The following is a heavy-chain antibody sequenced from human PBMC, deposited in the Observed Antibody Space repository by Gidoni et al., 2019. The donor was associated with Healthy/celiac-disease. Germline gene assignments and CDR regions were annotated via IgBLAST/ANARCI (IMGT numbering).Heavy chain of an antibody. J-gene: IGHJ4*02. D-gene: IGHD4-17*01. CDR3: ASYGDYVPFDY. Sequence: QLQLQESGPGLVKPSETLSLTCTVSGCSISSSSYYWGGIRQPPGKGLEWIGSIYYSGSTYYNPSLKSRVTISVDTSKNQFSLKLSSVTAADTAVYYCASYGDYVPFDYWGQGTLVTVSS. V-gene: IGHV4-39*01. CDR2: IYYSGST. CDR1: GCSISSSSYY.